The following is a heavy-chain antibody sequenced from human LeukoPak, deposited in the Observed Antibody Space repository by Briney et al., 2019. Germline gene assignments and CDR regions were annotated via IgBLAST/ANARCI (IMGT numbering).Heavy chain of an antibody. CDR1: GFTVSSNY. D-gene: IGHD6-6*01. Sequence: GGSLRLSCAASGFTVSSNYMSWVRQAPGKGLEWVSVIYSGGGTYYADSVKGRFTISRHNSKNTLYLQMNSLRDEGTAVYYCARAYSSSSGRDGFDIWGQGTTVVVSA. CDR2: IYSGGGT. J-gene: IGHJ3*02. CDR3: ARAYSSSSGRDGFDI. V-gene: IGHV3-53*01.